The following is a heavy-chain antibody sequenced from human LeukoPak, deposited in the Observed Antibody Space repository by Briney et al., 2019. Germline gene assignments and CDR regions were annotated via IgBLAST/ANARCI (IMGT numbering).Heavy chain of an antibody. J-gene: IGHJ3*02. D-gene: IGHD3-22*01. Sequence: GASVKVSCKASGYTFTGYYMHWVRQAPGQGLEWMGGIIPIFGTANYAQKFQGRVTITADESTSTAYMELSSLRSEDTAVYYCARWEDDSSGYYHHYAFDIWGQGTMVTVSS. CDR3: ARWEDDSSGYYHHYAFDI. CDR2: IIPIFGTA. CDR1: GYTFTGYY. V-gene: IGHV1-69*13.